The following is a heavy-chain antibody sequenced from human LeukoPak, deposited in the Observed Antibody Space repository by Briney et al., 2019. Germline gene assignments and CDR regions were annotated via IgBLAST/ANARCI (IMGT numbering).Heavy chain of an antibody. CDR3: ANLPL. Sequence: GGSLRLSCTASGFTFSSYAMNWVRQAPGKGLEWVSGIGAGGTFTYYADSVKGRFTISRDNSKNTLYLQMNSLRPEDAAVYYCANLPLWGQGTLVTVSS. V-gene: IGHV3-23*01. J-gene: IGHJ4*02. CDR1: GFTFSSYA. CDR2: IGAGGTFT.